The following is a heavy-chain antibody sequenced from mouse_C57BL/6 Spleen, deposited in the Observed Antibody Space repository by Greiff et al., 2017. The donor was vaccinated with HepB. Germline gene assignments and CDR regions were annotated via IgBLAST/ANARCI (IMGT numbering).Heavy chain of an antibody. D-gene: IGHD1-1*01. CDR1: GYTFTDYN. Sequence: EVQLQQSGPELVKPGASVKIPCKASGYTFTDYNMDWVKQSHGKSLEWIGDINPNNGGTIYNQKFKGKATLTVDKSSSTAYMELRSLTSEDTAVYYCARFDYYGSSYYFDVWGTGTTVTVSS. CDR2: INPNNGGT. CDR3: ARFDYYGSSYYFDV. J-gene: IGHJ1*03. V-gene: IGHV1-18*01.